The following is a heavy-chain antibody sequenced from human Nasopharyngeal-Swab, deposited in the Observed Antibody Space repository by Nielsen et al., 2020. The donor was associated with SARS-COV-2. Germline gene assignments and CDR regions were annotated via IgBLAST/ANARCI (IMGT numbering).Heavy chain of an antibody. CDR2: ISSSSSTI. CDR3: AKLSPYYYGSGSSHDAFDI. V-gene: IGHV3-48*01. Sequence: VRQAPGKGLEWVSYISSSSSTIYYADSVKGRFTISRDNSKNTLYLQMNSLRAEDTAVYYCAKLSPYYYGSGSSHDAFDIWGQGTMVTVSS. D-gene: IGHD3-10*01. J-gene: IGHJ3*02.